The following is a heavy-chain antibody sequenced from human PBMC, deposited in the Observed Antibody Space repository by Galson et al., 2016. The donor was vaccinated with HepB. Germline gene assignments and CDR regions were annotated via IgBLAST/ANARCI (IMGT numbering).Heavy chain of an antibody. D-gene: IGHD5-12*01. CDR1: GFTFDDYA. Sequence: SLRLSCATSGFTFDDYAMHWVRQAPGKGLEWVSGINSGTANIAYADSVKGRFTISRDNAKNSLSLQMNSLRDEETAVYYCVRQGGYSGYLGGFEMWGQGTMVVVSS. CDR2: INSGTANI. J-gene: IGHJ3*02. CDR3: VRQGGYSGYLGGFEM. V-gene: IGHV3-9*01.